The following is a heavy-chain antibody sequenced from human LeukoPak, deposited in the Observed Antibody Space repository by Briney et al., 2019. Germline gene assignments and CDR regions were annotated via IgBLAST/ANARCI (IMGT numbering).Heavy chain of an antibody. D-gene: IGHD3-10*01. J-gene: IGHJ4*02. Sequence: SETLSLTCTVSGGSISSYYWSWIRQPPGKGLEWIGYISYSGSTKYNPSLKSRVTMSVDTSKNQFSLKLSSVAAADTALYYCARSYGSGSYFDTWGQGTLVTVSS. CDR2: ISYSGST. V-gene: IGHV4-59*01. CDR1: GGSISSYY. CDR3: ARSYGSGSYFDT.